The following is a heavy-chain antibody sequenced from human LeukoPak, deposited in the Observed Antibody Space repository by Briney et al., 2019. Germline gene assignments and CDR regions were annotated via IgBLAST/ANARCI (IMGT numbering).Heavy chain of an antibody. CDR3: AQKGNAYNYVGRAGWFDP. Sequence: SGPTLVRPTQTLTLTCTFSGFSLSTSGVGVGWIRQPPGKALEWLALIYWDDDKRYTPSLKTRLTITKDTSKNQVVLTMTNMDPVDTATYYCAQKGNAYNYVGRAGWFDPWGQGTLVTVSS. CDR1: GFSLSTSGVG. D-gene: IGHD5-24*01. CDR2: IYWDDDK. V-gene: IGHV2-5*02. J-gene: IGHJ5*02.